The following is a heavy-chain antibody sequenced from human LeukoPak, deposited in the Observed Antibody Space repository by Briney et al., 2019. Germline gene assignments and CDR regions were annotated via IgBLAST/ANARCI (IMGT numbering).Heavy chain of an antibody. J-gene: IGHJ6*02. CDR1: GSILTDLS. D-gene: IGHD6-13*01. V-gene: IGHV1-24*01. Sequence: GASVKVSCKVSGSILTDLSLHWVRQAPGKGLEGMGGFDFEAGEKLYAQTFQDRVTMTEDTFTDTAYMELSSLRSEDTAVYYCATAPLIAAAGPSPSYSYYYGMDVWGQGTTVTVSS. CDR3: ATAPLIAAAGPSPSYSYYYGMDV. CDR2: FDFEAGEK.